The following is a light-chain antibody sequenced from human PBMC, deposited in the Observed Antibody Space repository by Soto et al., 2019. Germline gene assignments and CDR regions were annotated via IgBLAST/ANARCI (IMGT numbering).Light chain of an antibody. CDR3: QQSYSTPVT. CDR2: AAS. Sequence: EIVLTQSPGTLSLSPGERATLSCRASQSINNRYLAWYQQKPGQAPRLLIYAASSLQSGVPSRFSGSGSGTDFTLTISSLQPEDFAPYYCQQSYSTPVTFGQGTKVEIK. CDR1: QSINNRY. V-gene: IGKV3-20*01. J-gene: IGKJ1*01.